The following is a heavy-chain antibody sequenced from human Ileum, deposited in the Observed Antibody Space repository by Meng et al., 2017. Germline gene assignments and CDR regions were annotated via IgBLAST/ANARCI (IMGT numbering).Heavy chain of an antibody. CDR2: IYTSGSA. V-gene: IGHV4-4*07. D-gene: IGHD4-17*01. J-gene: IGHJ5*02. Sequence: GRLQESGPGLVKPSETLSLTCTVSGGSISSYYWSWIRQPAGKGLEWIGRIYTSGSANYNPSLKSRVTMSVDTSKNQFSLKLSSVTAADTAVYYCARDVVPTVTYYYNWLDPWGQGTLVTVSS. CDR1: GGSISSYY. CDR3: ARDVVPTVTYYYNWLDP.